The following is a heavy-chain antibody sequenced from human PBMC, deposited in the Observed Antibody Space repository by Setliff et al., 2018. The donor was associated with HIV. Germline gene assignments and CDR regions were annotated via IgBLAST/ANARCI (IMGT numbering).Heavy chain of an antibody. CDR2: VSFTGSA. CDR3: ATSVVGVAGSRDIDY. J-gene: IGHJ4*02. CDR1: GASITSHY. D-gene: IGHD6-19*01. V-gene: IGHV4-59*11. Sequence: SETLSLTCTVSGASITSHYWNWIRQPPGKGLEWIGCVSFTGSANYNPSLKGRVSISVDTSKDQFSLRLRSVTAADTAVYFCATSVVGVAGSRDIDYWGQGTLVTVSS.